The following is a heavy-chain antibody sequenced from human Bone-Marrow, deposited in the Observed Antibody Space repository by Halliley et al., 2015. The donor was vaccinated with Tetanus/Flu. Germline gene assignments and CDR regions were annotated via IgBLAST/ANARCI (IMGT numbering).Heavy chain of an antibody. V-gene: IGHV4-31*02. CDR2: IHYSGHP. D-gene: IGHD3-16*01. Sequence: YIHYSGHPSYTPSPESRIPISVDTSKNQFSLKLSSVTAADTAVYYCARTFQRQRGGRDSYAVDVWGQGTTVTVSS. J-gene: IGHJ6*02. CDR3: ARTFQRQRGGRDSYAVDV.